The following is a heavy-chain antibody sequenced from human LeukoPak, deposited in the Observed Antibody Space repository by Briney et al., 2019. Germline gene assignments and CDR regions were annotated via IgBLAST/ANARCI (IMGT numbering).Heavy chain of an antibody. J-gene: IGHJ4*02. Sequence: GASVKASCKASGGAFSSYAISWVRQAPGQGLEWMGGIIPIFDTTNYAQKFQGRVTITTDESTSTAYMELSSLRSEDTAVYFCASGSRGYYGDYWGQGTLVTVSS. CDR3: ASGSRGYYGDY. CDR2: IIPIFDTT. D-gene: IGHD3-22*01. CDR1: GGAFSSYA. V-gene: IGHV1-69*05.